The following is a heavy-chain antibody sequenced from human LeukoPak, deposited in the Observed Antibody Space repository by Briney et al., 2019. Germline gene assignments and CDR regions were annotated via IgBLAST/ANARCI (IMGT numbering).Heavy chain of an antibody. CDR2: IYPGDSDT. D-gene: IGHD3-22*01. CDR1: GYSFTSYW. J-gene: IGHJ4*02. V-gene: IGHV5-51*01. Sequence: GEPLKISCKGSGYSFTSYWIGWVRQMPGKGLEWMGIIYPGDSDTRYSPSFQGQVTISADKSISTAYLQWSSLKASDTAMYYCARLSYYDSSGSYYFDYWGQGTLVTVSS. CDR3: ARLSYYDSSGSYYFDY.